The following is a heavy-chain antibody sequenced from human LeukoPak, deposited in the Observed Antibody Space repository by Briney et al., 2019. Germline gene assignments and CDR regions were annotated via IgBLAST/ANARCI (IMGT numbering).Heavy chain of an antibody. CDR3: ARETGYSSGGGSYY. Sequence: SSVKVSCKASRGTFSSYAISWVRQAPGQGLEWMGGIIPIFGTANYAQKFQGRVTITADKSTSTAYMELSSLRSEDTAVYYCARETGYSSGGGSYYWGQGTLVTVSS. CDR2: IIPIFGTA. CDR1: RGTFSSYA. V-gene: IGHV1-69*06. J-gene: IGHJ4*02. D-gene: IGHD6-19*01.